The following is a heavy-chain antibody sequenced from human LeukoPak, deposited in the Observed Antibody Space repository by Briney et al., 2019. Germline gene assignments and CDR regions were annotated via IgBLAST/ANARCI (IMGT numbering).Heavy chain of an antibody. Sequence: SVKVSCKASGGTFSSYAISWVRQAPGQGLEWMGGIIPIFGTANYAQKFQGRVTITTDESTSTAYMELSSLRSEDTAVYYCARTEIEYSSSNEGDYYYMDVWGKGTTVTVSS. CDR2: IIPIFGTA. CDR3: ARTEIEYSSSNEGDYYYMDV. CDR1: GGTFSSYA. J-gene: IGHJ6*03. D-gene: IGHD6-6*01. V-gene: IGHV1-69*05.